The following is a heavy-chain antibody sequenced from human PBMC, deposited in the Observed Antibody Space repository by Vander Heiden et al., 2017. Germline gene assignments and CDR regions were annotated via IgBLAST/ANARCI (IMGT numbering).Heavy chain of an antibody. Sequence: EVQVLESGGGLVQPGGSLRLSCAASGFSSSSYGQGWVRRAPGKGLEWGSVISDSGCITYYADSVKGRFTISRDNSKNTLYLQMNSLRAEDTAIYYCAKELNANGGYSLGYFDYWGQGTLVPVSP. CDR1: GFSSSSYG. V-gene: IGHV3-23*01. CDR2: ISDSGCIT. CDR3: AKELNANGGYSLGYFDY. J-gene: IGHJ4*02. D-gene: IGHD2-21*02.